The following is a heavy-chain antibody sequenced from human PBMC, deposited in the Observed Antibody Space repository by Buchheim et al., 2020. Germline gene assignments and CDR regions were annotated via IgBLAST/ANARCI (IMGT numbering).Heavy chain of an antibody. CDR2: ISSSSYI. CDR1: GFTFSSYS. D-gene: IGHD3-22*01. V-gene: IGHV3-21*01. CDR3: ARVKSFYYDSSGYCDY. Sequence: EVQLVESGGGLVKPGGSLRLSCAASGFTFSSYSMNWVRQAPGKGLEWVSSISSSSYIYYADSVKGRFTISRDNAKNSLYLQMNSLRAEDTAVYYCARVKSFYYDSSGYCDYWGQGTL. J-gene: IGHJ4*02.